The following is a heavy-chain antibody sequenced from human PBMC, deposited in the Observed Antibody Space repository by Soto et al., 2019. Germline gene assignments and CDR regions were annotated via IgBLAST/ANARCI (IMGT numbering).Heavy chain of an antibody. D-gene: IGHD3-22*01. Sequence: PGGSLRLSCAASGFTFSSYNMNWARQAPGKGLEWVSSISSSSSYIYYADSVKGRFTISRDNAKNSLYLQMSSLRAEDTAVYYCARVHYYDSSAYYLWGQGTLVTVSS. J-gene: IGHJ4*02. CDR3: ARVHYYDSSAYYL. V-gene: IGHV3-21*01. CDR2: ISSSSSYI. CDR1: GFTFSSYN.